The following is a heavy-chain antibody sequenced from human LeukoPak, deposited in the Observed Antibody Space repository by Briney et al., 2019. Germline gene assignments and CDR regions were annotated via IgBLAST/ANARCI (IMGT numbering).Heavy chain of an antibody. CDR1: GDSISNYY. CDR3: ARLGKTYYMDV. J-gene: IGHJ6*03. CDR2: LYHSGAA. V-gene: IGHV4-59*08. D-gene: IGHD1/OR15-1a*01. Sequence: PSETLSLTCTASGDSISNYYWTWIRQTPGKGLEWIGNLYHSGAADYNPSLKTRVTTSVDTSKDQFSLSLRSSTAADTAVYFCARLGKTYYMDVWGTGTTVTVSS.